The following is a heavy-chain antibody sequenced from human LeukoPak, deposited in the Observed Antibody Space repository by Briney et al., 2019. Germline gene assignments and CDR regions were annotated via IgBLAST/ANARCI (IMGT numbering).Heavy chain of an antibody. V-gene: IGHV5-51*01. CDR1: GYSFPTYW. CDR3: AGHSFDTVDAFDI. CDR2: IYPGDSDT. D-gene: IGHD3-9*01. J-gene: IGHJ3*02. Sequence: GESLKISCKGSGYSFPTYWIGWVRQMPGKGLEWMGIIYPGDSDTRYSPSFQGRVTISADKSIDTAYLQWRSLKASDTAMYFCAGHSFDTVDAFDIWGQGTIVTVSA.